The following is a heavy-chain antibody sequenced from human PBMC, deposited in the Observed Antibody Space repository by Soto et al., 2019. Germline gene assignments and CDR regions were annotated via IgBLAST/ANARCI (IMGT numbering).Heavy chain of an antibody. CDR1: GYSFTTYW. D-gene: IGHD2-2*01. CDR3: ARGKTGYCSSANCPFDN. Sequence: GESLKISCKGSGYSFTTYWIGWVRQMPGKGLEWMGIIYPSDSDTRYSPSFQGQVTISADKSITTAYLQWSSLKASDTAMYYCARGKTGYCSSANCPFDNWGQGTLVTVSS. J-gene: IGHJ4*02. CDR2: IYPSDSDT. V-gene: IGHV5-51*01.